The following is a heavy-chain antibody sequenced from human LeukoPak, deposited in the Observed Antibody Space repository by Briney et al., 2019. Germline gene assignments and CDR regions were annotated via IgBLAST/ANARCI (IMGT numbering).Heavy chain of an antibody. Sequence: GGSLRLSCAASGFTFSSYGMSWVRQAPGKGLEWVSAISGSGGSTYYADSVKGRFTISRDNSKNTLYLQMNSLRAEDTAVYYCARDLTWNDEPEDAFDIWGQGTMVTVSS. V-gene: IGHV3-23*01. CDR1: GFTFSSYG. CDR3: ARDLTWNDEPEDAFDI. D-gene: IGHD1-1*01. CDR2: ISGSGGST. J-gene: IGHJ3*02.